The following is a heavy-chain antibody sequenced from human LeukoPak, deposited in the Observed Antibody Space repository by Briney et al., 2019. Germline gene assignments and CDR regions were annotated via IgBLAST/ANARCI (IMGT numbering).Heavy chain of an antibody. D-gene: IGHD3-3*01. Sequence: SETLSLTCTVSGGSISSSSYYWGWIRQPPGKGLEWTGSIYYSGSTYYNPSLKSRVTISVDTSKNQFSLKLSSVTAADTAVYYCARDFWSGYSLDWFDPWGQGTLVTVSS. J-gene: IGHJ5*02. CDR1: GGSISSSSYY. V-gene: IGHV4-39*02. CDR3: ARDFWSGYSLDWFDP. CDR2: IYYSGST.